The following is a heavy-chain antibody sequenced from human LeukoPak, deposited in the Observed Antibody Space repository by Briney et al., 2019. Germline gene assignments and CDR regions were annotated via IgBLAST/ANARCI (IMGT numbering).Heavy chain of an antibody. CDR2: ISYDGRNK. CDR3: ARSNYYDSSGYYYVAGPFDY. D-gene: IGHD3-22*01. J-gene: IGHJ4*02. CDR1: GFTFSSYV. V-gene: IGHV3-30*01. Sequence: PGGSLRLSCAASGFTFSSYVMHWVRQAPGKGLEWVAVISYDGRNKYYADSVKGRFTISRDNSKNTLYLQMNSLRAEDTAVYYCARSNYYDSSGYYYVAGPFDYWGQGTLVTVSS.